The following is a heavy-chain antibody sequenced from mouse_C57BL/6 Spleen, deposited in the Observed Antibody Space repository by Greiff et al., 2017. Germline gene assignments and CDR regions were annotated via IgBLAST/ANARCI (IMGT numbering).Heavy chain of an antibody. CDR1: GFSLTSYA. V-gene: IGHV2-9-1*01. D-gene: IGHD2-4*01. J-gene: IGHJ1*03. Sequence: QVQLKQSGPGLVAPSQSLSITCPVSGFSLTSYAISWVRQPPGQGLEWLGVIWTGGGTNYNSALKSRLSISKDNSKSQVFLKMNSLQTDDTARYYCARNNYDYDDWYFDVWGTGTTVTVSS. CDR3: ARNNYDYDDWYFDV. CDR2: IWTGGGT.